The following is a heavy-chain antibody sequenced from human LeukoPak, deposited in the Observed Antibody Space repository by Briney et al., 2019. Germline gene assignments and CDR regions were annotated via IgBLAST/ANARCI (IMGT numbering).Heavy chain of an antibody. CDR3: ARETTVVTPGRSDVFDI. J-gene: IGHJ3*02. CDR1: GGSISSHY. CDR2: IYYSGST. Sequence: ASETLSLTCTVSGGSISSHYWNWIRQPPGKGLEWIGYIYYSGSTNYNPSLKSRVTISVDTSKNQSSLKLSSVTAADTAVYYCARETTVVTPGRSDVFDIWGQGTMVTVSS. V-gene: IGHV4-59*11. D-gene: IGHD4-23*01.